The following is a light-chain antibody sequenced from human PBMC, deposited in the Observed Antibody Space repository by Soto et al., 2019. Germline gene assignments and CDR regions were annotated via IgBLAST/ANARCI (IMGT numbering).Light chain of an antibody. CDR1: QNISRW. Sequence: DIQMTQSPSTLPASVGDRVTLTCRASQNISRWLAWYQQKPGKAPKLLMYDMSSLERGVPSRFSGSGSGTEFTLTINGLQPDDFAPYFCHQYSRFSTFGQGTRVE. V-gene: IGKV1-5*01. CDR2: DMS. CDR3: HQYSRFST. J-gene: IGKJ1*01.